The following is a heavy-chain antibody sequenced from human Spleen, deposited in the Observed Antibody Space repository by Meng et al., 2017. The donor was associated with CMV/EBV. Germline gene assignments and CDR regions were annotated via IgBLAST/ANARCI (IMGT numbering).Heavy chain of an antibody. CDR3: AKEVYSDYGSSAHGMDV. CDR2: ISYDGSNK. CDR1: GFTFSSYA. J-gene: IGHJ6*02. Sequence: GGSLRLSCAASGFTFSSYAMHWVRQAPGKGLEWVAVISYDGSNKYYADSVKGRFTISRDNSKNTLYLQMNSLRAEDTAVYYCAKEVYSDYGSSAHGMDVWGQGTTVTVSS. V-gene: IGHV3-30-3*01. D-gene: IGHD4-11*01.